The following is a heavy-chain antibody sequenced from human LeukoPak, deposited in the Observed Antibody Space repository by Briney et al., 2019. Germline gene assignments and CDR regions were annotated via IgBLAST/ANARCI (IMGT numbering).Heavy chain of an antibody. V-gene: IGHV3-30*02. CDR3: AKGDGGDFWSGYSNYYYYMDV. J-gene: IGHJ6*03. CDR1: GFTFSSYG. Sequence: GGSLRLSCAASGFTFSSYGMHWVRQAPGKGLEWVAFIRYDGSNKYYADSVKGRFTISRDNSKNTLYLQMNGLRAEDTAVYYCAKGDGGDFWSGYSNYYYYMDVWGKGTTVTVSS. D-gene: IGHD3-3*01. CDR2: IRYDGSNK.